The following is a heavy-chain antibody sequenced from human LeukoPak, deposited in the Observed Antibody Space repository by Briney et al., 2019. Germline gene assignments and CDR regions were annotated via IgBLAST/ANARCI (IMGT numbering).Heavy chain of an antibody. D-gene: IGHD5-12*01. CDR2: ISAYNGNT. Sequence: ASVKVSCKASGYTFTDFYMHWVRQAPGQGLEWMGWISAYNGNTNYAQKLQGRVTMTTDTSTSTAYMELRSLRSDDTAVYYCAREREGRYSGYTDYWGQGTLVTVSS. V-gene: IGHV1-18*04. J-gene: IGHJ4*02. CDR1: GYTFTDFY. CDR3: AREREGRYSGYTDY.